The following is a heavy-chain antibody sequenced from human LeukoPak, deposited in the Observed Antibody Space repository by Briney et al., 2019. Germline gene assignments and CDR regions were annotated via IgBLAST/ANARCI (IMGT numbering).Heavy chain of an antibody. CDR2: ISYDGSNK. CDR1: GFTFSSYA. Sequence: PGGSLRLSCAASGFTFSSYAMHWVRQAPGKGLEWVAVISYDGSNKYYADSVKGRFTISRDNSKNTLYLQMNSLRAEDTAVYYCARGGDSSGYYFDYWGQGTLVTVSS. CDR3: ARGGDSSGYYFDY. D-gene: IGHD3-22*01. J-gene: IGHJ4*02. V-gene: IGHV3-30*01.